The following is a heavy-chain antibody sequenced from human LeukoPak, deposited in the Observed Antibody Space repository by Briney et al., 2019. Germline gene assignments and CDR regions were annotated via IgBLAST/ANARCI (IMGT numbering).Heavy chain of an antibody. J-gene: IGHJ4*02. CDR2: ISSSSYI. Sequence: PGGSLRLSCAASGFTFSSYSMNWVRQAPGKGLEWVSSISSSSYIYYADSVKGRFTISRDNAKNSLYLQMNSLRAEDTAVYYCARAQKGVAVAIRDWGQGTLVTVSS. CDR3: ARAQKGVAVAIRD. V-gene: IGHV3-21*01. D-gene: IGHD6-19*01. CDR1: GFTFSSYS.